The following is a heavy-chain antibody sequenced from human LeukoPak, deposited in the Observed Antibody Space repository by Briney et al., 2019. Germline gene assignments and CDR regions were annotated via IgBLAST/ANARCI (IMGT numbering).Heavy chain of an antibody. CDR1: GFTFSSYA. D-gene: IGHD3-10*01. Sequence: GGSLRLSCAASGFTFSSYAMSWVRQAPGKGLEWVSAISGSGGSTYYADSVKGRFTISRDNSKNTLYLQMNSLRAEDTAVYYCASANPNGSGSSVDFDYWGQGTLVTVSS. CDR2: ISGSGGST. V-gene: IGHV3-23*01. CDR3: ASANPNGSGSSVDFDY. J-gene: IGHJ4*02.